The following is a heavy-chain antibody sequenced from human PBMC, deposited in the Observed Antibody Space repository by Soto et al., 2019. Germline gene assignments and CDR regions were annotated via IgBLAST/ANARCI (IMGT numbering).Heavy chain of an antibody. CDR3: ARLTYYYGSGSYGRFDP. D-gene: IGHD3-10*01. CDR1: GYSFTSYW. V-gene: IGHV5-51*01. Sequence: GESLKISCKGSGYSFTSYWIGWVRQMPGKGLEWMGIIYPGDSDTRYSPSFQGQVTISADKSISTAYLQWSSLKASDTAMYYCARLTYYYGSGSYGRFDPWGQGTLVTVSS. CDR2: IYPGDSDT. J-gene: IGHJ5*02.